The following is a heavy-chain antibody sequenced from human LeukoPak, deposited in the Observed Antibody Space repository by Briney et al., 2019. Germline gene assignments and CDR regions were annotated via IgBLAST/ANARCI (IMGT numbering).Heavy chain of an antibody. CDR2: IGSYGGDT. J-gene: IGHJ5*01. CDR3: ARDLWNFYNDSGYYRDFDS. Sequence: ASVKVSCKATSRISWVRQAPGQGLEWMGWIGSYGGDTYYAQKFQGRVTVTTDTSTSTVYMELRSLRSDDTAVYYCARDLWNFYNDSGYYRDFDSWGQGTLVTVSS. D-gene: IGHD3-22*01. V-gene: IGHV1-18*01. CDR1: TSR.